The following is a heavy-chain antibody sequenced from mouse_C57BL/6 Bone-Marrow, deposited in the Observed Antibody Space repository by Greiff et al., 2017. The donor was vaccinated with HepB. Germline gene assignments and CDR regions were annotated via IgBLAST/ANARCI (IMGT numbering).Heavy chain of an antibody. V-gene: IGHV5-6*02. Sequence: EVKLVESGGDLVKPGGSLKLSCAASGFTFSSYGMSWVRQTPDKRLEWVATISSGGSYTYYPDSVKGRFTISRDNAKNTLYLQMSSLKSEDTAMYYCARREWQRAMDYWGQGTSVTVSS. D-gene: IGHD6-1*01. CDR2: ISSGGSYT. CDR3: ARREWQRAMDY. J-gene: IGHJ4*01. CDR1: GFTFSSYG.